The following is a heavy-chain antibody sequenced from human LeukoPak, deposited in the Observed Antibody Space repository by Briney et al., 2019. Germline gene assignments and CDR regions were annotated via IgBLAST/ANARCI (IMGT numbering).Heavy chain of an antibody. V-gene: IGHV4-39*01. J-gene: IGHJ4*02. Sequence: PSETLSLTCTVSGGSISSSNYYWGWIRQPPGKGLEWIGTIYYSGSTYYNPSLKSPVTISVDTSKDQFSLKLSSVTAADTTVYYCARGTGFDYYFDYWGQGTLVTVSS. D-gene: IGHD1-1*01. CDR2: IYYSGST. CDR3: ARGTGFDYYFDY. CDR1: GGSISSSNYY.